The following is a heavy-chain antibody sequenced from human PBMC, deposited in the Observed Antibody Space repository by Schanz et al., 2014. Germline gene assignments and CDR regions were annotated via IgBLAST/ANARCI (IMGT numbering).Heavy chain of an antibody. CDR3: AKDPSHGDYDYYFDY. V-gene: IGHV3-23*04. CDR2: ISGSGGST. CDR1: GFTFSDYY. D-gene: IGHD3-22*01. J-gene: IGHJ4*02. Sequence: EADLVESGGGLIQRGESLRLSCAASGFTFSDYYMSWIRQAPGKGLEWVSGISGSGGSTYYADSVKGRFTISRDNSKNTLYLQMNSLRAEDTAVYYCAKDPSHGDYDYYFDYWGQGTLVTVSS.